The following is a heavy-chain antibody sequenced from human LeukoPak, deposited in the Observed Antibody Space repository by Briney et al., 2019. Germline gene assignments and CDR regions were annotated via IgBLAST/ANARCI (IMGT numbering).Heavy chain of an antibody. CDR3: ARVGDHFHWYLDL. V-gene: IGHV3-53*01. CDR2: LYSGSST. Sequence: GRSLRLSCAASGFTVSTNYMNWVRQAPGKGLEWVSILYSGSSTYYADSVEGRFIVSRDSSKNTLSLQMNDLRAEDTAVYYCARVGDHFHWYLDLWGRGSLVTVSS. CDR1: GFTVSTNY. J-gene: IGHJ2*01. D-gene: IGHD3-3*02.